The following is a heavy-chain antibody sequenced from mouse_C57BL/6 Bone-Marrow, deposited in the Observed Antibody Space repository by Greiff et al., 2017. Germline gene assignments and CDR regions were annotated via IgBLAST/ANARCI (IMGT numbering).Heavy chain of an antibody. Sequence: EVQVVESGPVLVKPGASVKMSCKASGYTFTDYYMNWVKQSHGKSLEWIGVINPYNGGTSYNQKFKGKATLTVDKSSSTAYMELNSLTSEDSAVYYCARSLLGFAYWGQGTLVTVSA. V-gene: IGHV1-19*01. D-gene: IGHD2-10*01. CDR1: GYTFTDYY. CDR3: ARSLLGFAY. J-gene: IGHJ3*01. CDR2: INPYNGGT.